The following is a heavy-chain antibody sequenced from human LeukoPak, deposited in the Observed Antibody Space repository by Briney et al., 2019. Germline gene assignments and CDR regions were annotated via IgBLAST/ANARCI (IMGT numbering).Heavy chain of an antibody. J-gene: IGHJ4*02. D-gene: IGHD4-17*01. CDR2: IFYSGNT. CDR1: GGSVSSSSYY. Sequence: SETLSLTCAVYGGSVSSSSYYWGWIRQPPGKGLEWIGSIFYSGNTYYNPSLESRVTISVDTSKNQFSLQLSSVTAADTAVYYCARSTVTTWVGDFDYWGQGTLVTVSS. V-gene: IGHV4-39*01. CDR3: ARSTVTTWVGDFDY.